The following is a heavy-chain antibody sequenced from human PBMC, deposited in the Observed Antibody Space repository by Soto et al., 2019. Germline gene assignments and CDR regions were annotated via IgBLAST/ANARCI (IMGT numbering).Heavy chain of an antibody. V-gene: IGHV4-59*01. D-gene: IGHD3-10*01. J-gene: IGHJ4*02. CDR1: GGSISSYY. CDR3: ARVGAYYGSGSYSVGVDY. CDR2: IYYSGST. Sequence: SETLSLTCTVSGGSISSYYWSWIRQPPGKGLEWIGYIYYSGSTNYNPSLKSRVTISVDTSKNQFSLKLSSVTAADTAVYYCARVGAYYGSGSYSVGVDYWGQGTLVTVSS.